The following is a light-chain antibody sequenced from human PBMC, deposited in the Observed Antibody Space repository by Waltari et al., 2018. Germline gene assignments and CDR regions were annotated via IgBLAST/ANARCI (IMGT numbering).Light chain of an antibody. CDR2: GNN. CDR1: SSNIGSNT. J-gene: IGLJ3*02. Sequence: QSVLTQPPSASGTPGQRVTISCSGSSSNIGSNTVNWYQQLSGTAPKLLIYGNNQRPSGVPDRFSGSKSGTSASLAISGLQSEDEADYYCAAWDDSLNGVFGGGTKLTVL. CDR3: AAWDDSLNGV. V-gene: IGLV1-44*01.